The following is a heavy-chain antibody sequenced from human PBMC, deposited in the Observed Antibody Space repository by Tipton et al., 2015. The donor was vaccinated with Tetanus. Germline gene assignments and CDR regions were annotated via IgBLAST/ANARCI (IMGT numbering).Heavy chain of an antibody. V-gene: IGHV3-9*01. D-gene: IGHD6-13*01. CDR2: ILWNSARI. Sequence: SLRLSCAASGFTFDEHAMHWVRQAPGKGLEWVSGILWNSARIGYADSVKGRFTISIDNAKNSLYLEMNSLRAEDTALYYCARSPLAAGVDPYYFDHWGQGTLVTVSS. CDR1: GFTFDEHA. CDR3: ARSPLAAGVDPYYFDH. J-gene: IGHJ4*02.